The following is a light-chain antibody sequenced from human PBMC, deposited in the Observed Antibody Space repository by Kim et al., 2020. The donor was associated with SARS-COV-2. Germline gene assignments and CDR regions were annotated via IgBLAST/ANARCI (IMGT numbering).Light chain of an antibody. CDR2: ATN. J-gene: IGLJ2*01. CDR1: SLVSYY. Sequence: FGQQARPPCQGASLVSYYASWYQKRTDLAPVLVIYATNKRTGALPYRLSCSRSGITDSLTFTAAQAEDEVDYYCNSRDSSGNHLVFGGGTQLT. V-gene: IGLV3-19*01. CDR3: NSRDSSGNHLV.